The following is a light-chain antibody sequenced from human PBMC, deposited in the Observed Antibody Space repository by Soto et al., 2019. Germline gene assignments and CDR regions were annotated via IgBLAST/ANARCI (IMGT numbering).Light chain of an antibody. Sequence: QSALTQPRSVSGSPGQSVTISCTGTSSDVVGYTYVSWYLLHPGKAPKLLIYDVSKRPSGVPDRFSGSRSGNTASLTISGLQAEDEADYYCCSYAGTYFFGTGTKVTVL. CDR3: CSYAGTYF. J-gene: IGLJ1*01. CDR1: SSDVVGYTY. V-gene: IGLV2-11*01. CDR2: DVS.